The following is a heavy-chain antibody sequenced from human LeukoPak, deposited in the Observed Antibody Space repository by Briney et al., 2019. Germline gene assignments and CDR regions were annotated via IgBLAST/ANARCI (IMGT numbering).Heavy chain of an antibody. Sequence: GGSLRLSCAASGFTFSSYGMDRVRQAPGKGLEWVSGISGSGGTTYYADSVKGRFTISRDNSKNSLSLQVSSLRAEDTAVYYCAKTNGYYSDWGQGTLVTVSS. J-gene: IGHJ4*02. D-gene: IGHD3-22*01. V-gene: IGHV3-23*01. CDR3: AKTNGYYSD. CDR2: ISGSGGTT. CDR1: GFTFSSYG.